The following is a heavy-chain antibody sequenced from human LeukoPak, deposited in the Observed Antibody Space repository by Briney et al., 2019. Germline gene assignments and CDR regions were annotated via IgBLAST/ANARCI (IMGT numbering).Heavy chain of an antibody. V-gene: IGHV3-23*01. CDR1: GFTFSSFA. D-gene: IGHD2-15*01. CDR3: AKDLLSGGNCYSIFHY. J-gene: IGHJ4*02. Sequence: PGGSLRLSCAASGFTFSSFAMGWVRQAPGKGLEWVSGISGSGDSTYYADSVKGRFTISRDNSKNTLYLQMNSLRAEDTAVYYCAKDLLSGGNCYSIFHYWGQGTLVTVSS. CDR2: ISGSGDST.